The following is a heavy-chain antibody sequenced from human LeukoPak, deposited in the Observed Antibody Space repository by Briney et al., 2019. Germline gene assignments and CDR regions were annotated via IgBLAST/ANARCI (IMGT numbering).Heavy chain of an antibody. CDR1: GASMSSYY. J-gene: IGHJ4*02. V-gene: IGHV4-59*12. CDR2: IYYSGST. D-gene: IGHD1-26*01. Sequence: SETLSLTCTVSGASMSSYYWSWIRQPPGKGLEWIGYIYYSGSTDYNPSLKSRVTISVDTSKNQFSLKLSSVTAADTAVYYCARDQATIILGYFDYWGQGTLVTVSS. CDR3: ARDQATIILGYFDY.